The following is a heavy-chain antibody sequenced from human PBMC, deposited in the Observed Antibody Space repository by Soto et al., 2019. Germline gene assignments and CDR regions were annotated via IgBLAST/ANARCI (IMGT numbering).Heavy chain of an antibody. CDR2: IYWDDDK. CDR3: VQSRCGGDCLQSYSSHSYYGLDV. CDR1: GFSLSTTGVG. V-gene: IGHV2-5*02. D-gene: IGHD2-21*01. J-gene: IGHJ6*02. Sequence: QITLKESGPTLVKPTQTLTLTCTFSGFSLSTTGVGVGWIRQPPGKALEWLALIYWDDDKRYNPSLKSRLTITKDTSKNQXXLXMTXMDPVDTATYYCVQSRCGGDCLQSYSSHSYYGLDVWGQGTTVTVSS.